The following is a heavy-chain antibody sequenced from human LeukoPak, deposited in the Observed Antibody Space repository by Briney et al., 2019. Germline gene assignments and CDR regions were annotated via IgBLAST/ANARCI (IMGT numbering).Heavy chain of an antibody. D-gene: IGHD3-10*01. CDR3: AGGGYYGSGSYYLPFDY. CDR1: GYTFTSYY. CDR2: SNPSGGST. J-gene: IGHJ4*02. Sequence: ASVKVSCKASGYTFTSYYMHWVRQAPGQGLEWMGISNPSGGSTSYAQKFQGRVTMTRDTSTSTVYMEPSSLRSEDTAVYYCAGGGYYGSGSYYLPFDYWGQGTLVTVSS. V-gene: IGHV1-46*01.